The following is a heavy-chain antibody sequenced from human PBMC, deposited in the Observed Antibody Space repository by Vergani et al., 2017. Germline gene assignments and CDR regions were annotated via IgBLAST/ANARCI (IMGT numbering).Heavy chain of an antibody. J-gene: IGHJ4*02. CDR1: GFTFSSYA. CDR2: MSGSGGST. D-gene: IGHD1-26*01. CDR3: AKDDADSGSYWPEDY. Sequence: EVQLLESGGGLVQPGGSLRLSCAASGFTFSSYAMSWVRQAPGKGLEWVSAMSGSGGSTYYADSVKGRFTISRDNSKNTLYLQMNSLRAEDTAVYYCAKDDADSGSYWPEDYWGQGTLVTVSS. V-gene: IGHV3-23*01.